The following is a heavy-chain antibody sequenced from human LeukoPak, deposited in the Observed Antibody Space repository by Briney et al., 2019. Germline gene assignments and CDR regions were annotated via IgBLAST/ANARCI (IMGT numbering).Heavy chain of an antibody. Sequence: GGSLRLSCAASGFTFSSYSMNWVRQAPGEGLEWVSLISSSSSSIFYADSVKGRFTISRVSAKNSLYLQMNSLRGEDTAVYYCARTPPGGWYGSLDYWGQGTLVTVSS. CDR3: ARTPPGGWYGSLDY. CDR2: ISSSSSSI. J-gene: IGHJ4*02. D-gene: IGHD6-19*01. CDR1: GFTFSSYS. V-gene: IGHV3-21*01.